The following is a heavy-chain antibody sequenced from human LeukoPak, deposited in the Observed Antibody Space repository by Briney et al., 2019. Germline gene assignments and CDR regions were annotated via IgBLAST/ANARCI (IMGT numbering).Heavy chain of an antibody. CDR3: VRGRTYYYYYMDV. J-gene: IGHJ6*03. CDR2: INESGKT. V-gene: IGHV4-34*01. Sequence: PSETLSLTCGVSGEPVSGYYWTWIRQPPGKGFEWIGDINESGKTNYNPSLKSRLTISVDPSKNQFSLKLTSMTAADTAVYFCVRGRTYYYYYMDVWGKGTTVTVSS. CDR1: GEPVSGYY.